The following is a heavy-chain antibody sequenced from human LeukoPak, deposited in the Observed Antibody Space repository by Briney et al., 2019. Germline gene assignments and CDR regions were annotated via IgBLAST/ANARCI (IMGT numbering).Heavy chain of an antibody. CDR2: IWYDGSNK. CDR1: GFTFSNYG. V-gene: IGHV3-33*06. CDR3: AKDRDTAMEIDY. D-gene: IGHD5-18*01. Sequence: GRSLGLSCAASGFTFSNYGMHWVRQAPGKGLEWVAVIWYDGSNKYYVDSVKGRFTISRDNSKNTLYLQMNSLRAEDTAMYYCAKDRDTAMEIDYWGQGTLVTVSS. J-gene: IGHJ4*02.